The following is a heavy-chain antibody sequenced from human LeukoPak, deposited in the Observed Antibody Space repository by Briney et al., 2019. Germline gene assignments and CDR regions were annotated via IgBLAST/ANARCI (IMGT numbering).Heavy chain of an antibody. Sequence: SETLSLTFTVSGGSISSYYWSWIRQPAGKGLEWIGRIYTSGSTNYNPSLKSRVTISVDKSKNQFSLKLSSVTAADTAVYYCASVYSSSWYSFDYWGQGTLVTVSS. J-gene: IGHJ4*02. CDR1: GGSISSYY. CDR3: ASVYSSSWYSFDY. V-gene: IGHV4-4*07. D-gene: IGHD6-13*01. CDR2: IYTSGST.